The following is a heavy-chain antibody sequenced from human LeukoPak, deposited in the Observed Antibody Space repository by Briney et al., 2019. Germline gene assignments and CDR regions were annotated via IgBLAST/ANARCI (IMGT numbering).Heavy chain of an antibody. CDR3: ARVSGSIVARLAWFDS. Sequence: GASVKVSCKASGYIFTKYGFTWVRQAPGQGLEGMGWISAYDGYTNHAQKFQGRVTMTTDSSTTTAYMELRSLRSDDTAVYYCARVSGSIVARLAWFDSWGQGTLVTVSS. CDR2: ISAYDGYT. CDR1: GYIFTKYG. J-gene: IGHJ5*01. V-gene: IGHV1-18*01. D-gene: IGHD6-6*01.